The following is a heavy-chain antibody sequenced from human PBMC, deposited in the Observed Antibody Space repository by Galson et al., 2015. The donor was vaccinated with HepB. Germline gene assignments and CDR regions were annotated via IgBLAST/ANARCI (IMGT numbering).Heavy chain of an antibody. Sequence: SLRLSCAASGFTFSSYSMNWVRQAPGKGLEWVSSISSSSSYIYYADSVKGRFTISRDNAKNSLYLQMNSLRAEDTAVYYCARFIPGIVPHYYFDYWGQGTLVTVSS. D-gene: IGHD1-26*01. CDR1: GFTFSSYS. J-gene: IGHJ4*02. V-gene: IGHV3-21*01. CDR2: ISSSSSYI. CDR3: ARFIPGIVPHYYFDY.